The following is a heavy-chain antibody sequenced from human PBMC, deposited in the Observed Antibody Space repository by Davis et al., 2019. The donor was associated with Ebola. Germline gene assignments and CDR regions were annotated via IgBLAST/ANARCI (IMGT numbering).Heavy chain of an antibody. CDR1: GFTFRSYW. V-gene: IGHV3-7*01. D-gene: IGHD6-13*01. CDR2: IKQDGSEK. J-gene: IGHJ6*02. Sequence: GGSLRLPCAASGFTFRSYWMSWVRQAPGKGLEWVANIKQDGSEKYYVDSVKGRFTISRDNAKNSLYLQMNSLRAEDTAVYYCAREHSSSPYYYYYGMDVWGQGTTVTVSS. CDR3: AREHSSSPYYYYYGMDV.